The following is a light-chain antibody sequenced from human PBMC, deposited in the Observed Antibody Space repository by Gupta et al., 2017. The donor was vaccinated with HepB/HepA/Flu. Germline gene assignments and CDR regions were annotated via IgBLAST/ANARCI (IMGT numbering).Light chain of an antibody. V-gene: IGKV3-11*01. CDR3: QQRSDWPLFT. Sequence: EIVLTQSPATLSLSPGERATLSCRATQSVGTYLAWYQQKPGQAPRLLIYDASNRATGIPARFSGSGGGKELTLTSSSREQEDFAVYYCQQRSDWPLFTFGHGTKVDIK. J-gene: IGKJ3*01. CDR1: QSVGTY. CDR2: DAS.